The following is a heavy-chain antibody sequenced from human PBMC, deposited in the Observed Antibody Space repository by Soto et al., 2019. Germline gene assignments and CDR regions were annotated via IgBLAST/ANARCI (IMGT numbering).Heavy chain of an antibody. Sequence: VQLQESGPGLVKPSETLSLTCTVSGGSVSSGNYYWSWIRQPPGKGLEWVANIKQDGSEKYYVDSVKGRFTISRDNAKNSLYLQMNSLRAEDTAVYYCARDVGATYPGFYRYWGQGTLVTVSS. D-gene: IGHD1-26*01. CDR3: ARDVGATYPGFYRY. J-gene: IGHJ4*02. CDR1: GGSVSSGNYY. CDR2: IKQDGSEK. V-gene: IGHV3-7*03.